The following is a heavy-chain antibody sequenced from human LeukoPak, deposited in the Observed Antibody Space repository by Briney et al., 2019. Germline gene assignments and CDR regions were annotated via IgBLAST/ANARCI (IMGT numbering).Heavy chain of an antibody. V-gene: IGHV4-38-2*01. CDR2: IYHSGST. CDR1: GGSFSGYY. J-gene: IGHJ3*02. CDR3: ARATYYPDAFDI. Sequence: SETLSLTCAVYGGSFSGYYWGWIRQPPGKGLEWIGSIYHSGSTYYNPSLKSRVTISVDTSKNQFSLKLSSVTAADTAVYYCARATYYPDAFDIWGQGTMVTVSS. D-gene: IGHD3-10*01.